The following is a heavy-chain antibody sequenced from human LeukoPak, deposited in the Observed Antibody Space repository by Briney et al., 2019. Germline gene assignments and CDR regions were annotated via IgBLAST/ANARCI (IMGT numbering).Heavy chain of an antibody. CDR2: ISGSGGST. V-gene: IGHV3-23*01. D-gene: IGHD4-11*01. J-gene: IGHJ4*02. Sequence: GGSLRLSCAASGFTFSSYAMSWVRQAPGKGLEWVSAISGSGGSTYYADSVKGRFTISRDNSKNTQYLKMNSLRAENTAVYYCAKAVWYCDNSSNYLCFDFWGQGTVVTVTS. CDR1: GFTFSSYA. CDR3: AKAVWYCDNSSNYLCFDF.